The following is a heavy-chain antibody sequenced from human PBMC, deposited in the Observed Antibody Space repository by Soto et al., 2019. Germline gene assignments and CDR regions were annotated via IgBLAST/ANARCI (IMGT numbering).Heavy chain of an antibody. Sequence: EVQLAESGGGLTQPGVSLRLSCAASGFTVGSNYMSWVRQAPGKGLEWVAVIYSEGTPYYADSVKGRFTISRENSNNTLYLHMNNLRAEVTAVHYCARSTYYDILTGSSYYYAMDVWGQGTTVTVSS. CDR3: ARSTYYDILTGSSYYYAMDV. D-gene: IGHD3-9*01. V-gene: IGHV3-53*01. J-gene: IGHJ6*02. CDR2: IYSEGTP. CDR1: GFTVGSNY.